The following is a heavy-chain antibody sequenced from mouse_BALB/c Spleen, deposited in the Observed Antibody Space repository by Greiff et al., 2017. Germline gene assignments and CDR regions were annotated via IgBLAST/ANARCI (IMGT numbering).Heavy chain of an antibody. J-gene: IGHJ1*01. CDR1: GYTFSSYW. V-gene: IGHV1-9*01. CDR2: ILPGSGST. CDR3: ARGGSRDYFDV. Sequence: QVQLQQSGAELMKPGASVKISCKATGYTFSSYWIEWVKQRPGHGLEWIGEILPGSGSTNYNEKFKGKATFTADTSSNTAYMQLSSLTSEDSAVYYCARGGSRDYFDVWGAGTTVTVSS. D-gene: IGHD1-1*01.